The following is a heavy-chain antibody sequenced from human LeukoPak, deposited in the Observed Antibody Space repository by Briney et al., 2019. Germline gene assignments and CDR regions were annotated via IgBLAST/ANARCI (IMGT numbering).Heavy chain of an antibody. Sequence: ASVKVSCKASGYTFTGYYIHWVRQAPGQGIEWLGRISPNSGGTNYAQKFQGRVTMTRDTSISTAYMELSRLRSDDTAVYYCASSHKGTTTAISSFDYWGQGTLVTVSS. CDR1: GYTFTGYY. V-gene: IGHV1-2*06. J-gene: IGHJ4*02. CDR2: ISPNSGGT. D-gene: IGHD1-1*01. CDR3: ASSHKGTTTAISSFDY.